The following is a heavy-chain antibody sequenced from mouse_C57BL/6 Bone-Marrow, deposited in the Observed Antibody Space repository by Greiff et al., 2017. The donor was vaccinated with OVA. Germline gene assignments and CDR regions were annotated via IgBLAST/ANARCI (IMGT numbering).Heavy chain of an antibody. J-gene: IGHJ2*01. D-gene: IGHD4-1*01. Sequence: QVQLQQSGAELVRPGTSVKVSCKASGYAFTNYLIEWVKQRPGQGLEWIGVINPGSGGTNYNEKFKGKATLTADKSSSTAYMQLSSLTSEDSAVYFCARMGTGTGYWGQGTTLTVSS. CDR2: INPGSGGT. CDR3: ARMGTGTGY. V-gene: IGHV1-54*01. CDR1: GYAFTNYL.